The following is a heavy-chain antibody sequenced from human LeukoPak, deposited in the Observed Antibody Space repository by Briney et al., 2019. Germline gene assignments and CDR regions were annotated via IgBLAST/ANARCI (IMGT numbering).Heavy chain of an antibody. J-gene: IGHJ3*02. CDR3: ARAPRITMVRGVVFDI. V-gene: IGHV4-34*01. Sequence: SETLSLTCAVYGGSFSGYYWSWIRQPPGKGLEWIGEINHSGSTNYNPSLKSRVTISVDTSKNQFSLKLSSVTAADTAVYYCARAPRITMVRGVVFDIWGQGTMVTVSS. CDR1: GGSFSGYY. CDR2: INHSGST. D-gene: IGHD3-10*01.